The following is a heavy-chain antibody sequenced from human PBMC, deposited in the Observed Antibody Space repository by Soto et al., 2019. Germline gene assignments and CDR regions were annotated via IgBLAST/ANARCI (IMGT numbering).Heavy chain of an antibody. CDR3: TSAQQLVLLGAFDI. J-gene: IGHJ3*02. D-gene: IGHD6-13*01. CDR2: IRSKAYGGTT. V-gene: IGHV3-49*03. CDR1: GFTFGDYA. Sequence: GGSLRLSCTASGFTFGDYAMSWFRQAPGKGLEWVGFIRSKAYGGTTEYAASVKGRFTISRDDSKSIAYLQMNSLKTEDTAVYYCTSAQQLVLLGAFDIWGQGTMVTVSS.